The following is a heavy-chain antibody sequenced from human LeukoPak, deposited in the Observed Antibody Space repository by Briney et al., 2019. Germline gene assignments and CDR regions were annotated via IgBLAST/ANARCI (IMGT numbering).Heavy chain of an antibody. CDR1: GYTFTDYY. CDR2: INPNSGGT. Sequence: ALVKVSCKASGYTFTDYYIHWVRQAPGQGLEWMGWINPNSGGTNYAQKFQDRVTMTRDTSINTAYKELSGLRSDDTAVFYCARVSSNWDTYFHYWGQGSLVTVSS. V-gene: IGHV1-2*02. CDR3: ARVSSNWDTYFHY. J-gene: IGHJ4*02. D-gene: IGHD7-27*01.